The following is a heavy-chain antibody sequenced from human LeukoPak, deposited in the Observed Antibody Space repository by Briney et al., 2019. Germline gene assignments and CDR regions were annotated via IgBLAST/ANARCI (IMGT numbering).Heavy chain of an antibody. Sequence: ASVKVSCKTSGYSFTDCYMHWVRQAPGQGLEWMGWINPNSGGTSSAQKFQGRVTMTRDTSITTVYMEVSWLTSDDTAIYYCARADRLDGGPYLIGPWGQGTLVTVSS. CDR1: GYSFTDCY. D-gene: IGHD2-21*01. J-gene: IGHJ5*02. CDR2: INPNSGGT. V-gene: IGHV1-2*02. CDR3: ARADRLDGGPYLIGP.